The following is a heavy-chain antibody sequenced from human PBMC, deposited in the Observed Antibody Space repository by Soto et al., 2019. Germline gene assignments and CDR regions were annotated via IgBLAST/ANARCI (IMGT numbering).Heavy chain of an antibody. Sequence: AASVKVSCKASGYTFTSYGISWVRQAPGQGVEWMGWISAYNGNTNYAQKLQGRVTMTTDTSTSTAYMELRSLRSDDTAVYYCAREGRDIVVVPAAISPYYYYYGMDVWGQGTTVTVS. D-gene: IGHD2-2*01. J-gene: IGHJ6*02. V-gene: IGHV1-18*01. CDR2: ISAYNGNT. CDR1: GYTFTSYG. CDR3: AREGRDIVVVPAAISPYYYYYGMDV.